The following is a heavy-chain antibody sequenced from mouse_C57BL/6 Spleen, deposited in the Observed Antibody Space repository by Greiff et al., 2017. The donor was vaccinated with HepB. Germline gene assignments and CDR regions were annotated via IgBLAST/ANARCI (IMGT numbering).Heavy chain of an antibody. CDR3: ARGLTGTIYYYAMDY. CDR2: INYDGSST. Sequence: EVKLVESEGGLVQPGRSMKLSCTASGFTFSDYYMAWVRQVPEKGLEWVANINYDGSSTYYLDSLKSRFIISRDNAKNILYLQMSSLKSEDTATYYCARGLTGTIYYYAMDYWGQGTSVTVSS. V-gene: IGHV5-16*01. J-gene: IGHJ4*01. CDR1: GFTFSDYY. D-gene: IGHD4-1*01.